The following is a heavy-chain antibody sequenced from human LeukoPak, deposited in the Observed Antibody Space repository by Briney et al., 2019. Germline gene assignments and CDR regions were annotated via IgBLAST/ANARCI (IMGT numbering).Heavy chain of an antibody. CDR1: GGSISSSSYY. V-gene: IGHV4-61*01. CDR3: ARGYSSGWRLFDY. Sequence: PSETLSLTCTVSGGSISSSSYYWSWIRQPPGKGLEWIGYIYYSGSTNYNPSLKSRVTISVDTSKNQFSLKLSSVTAADTAVYYCARGYSSGWRLFDYWGQGTLVTVSS. J-gene: IGHJ4*02. D-gene: IGHD6-19*01. CDR2: IYYSGST.